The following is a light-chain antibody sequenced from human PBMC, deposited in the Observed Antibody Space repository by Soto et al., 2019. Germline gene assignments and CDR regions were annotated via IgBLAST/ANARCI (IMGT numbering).Light chain of an antibody. J-gene: IGKJ3*01. Sequence: DIQMTQSPSTLSSSVGDTVTITCRASQNINKWLAWYQHKPGKAPKLLIYDASSLEGGGPSRLSGSGSVTEFSLIISSLQPNDSVSYYGEPYNSNLLCFGPGSKVDVK. CDR1: QNINKW. V-gene: IGKV1-5*01. CDR3: EPYNSNLLC. CDR2: DAS.